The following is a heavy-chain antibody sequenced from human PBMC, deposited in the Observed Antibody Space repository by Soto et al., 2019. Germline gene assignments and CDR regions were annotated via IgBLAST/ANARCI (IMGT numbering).Heavy chain of an antibody. V-gene: IGHV3-30*03. Sequence: QVQLVESGGGVVQPGRSLRLSCAASGFTFSSYGMHWVRQAPGKGLEWVAVISYDGSNKYYADSVKGRFTISRDNSKNPMYLQMNSLSAEYTAVYYCARSPYSVSYLAYFDYWGQGTLVTVSS. CDR3: ARSPYSVSYLAYFDY. CDR2: ISYDGSNK. D-gene: IGHD1-26*01. CDR1: GFTFSSYG. J-gene: IGHJ4*02.